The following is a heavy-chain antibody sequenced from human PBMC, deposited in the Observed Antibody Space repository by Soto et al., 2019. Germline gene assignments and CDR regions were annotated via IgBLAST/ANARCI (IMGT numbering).Heavy chain of an antibody. CDR3: ARNPLDYFWGSPIEPSLYYGMDV. Sequence: QVQLQESGPGLVKPSETLSLTCTVSGVSISSYYWSWIRQPPGKGLEWIGYIYYSGSTNYNPALKSRVTISVDTSKNQFSLKLSSVTAADTAVYYCARNPLDYFWGSPIEPSLYYGMDVWGQGTTVTVSS. CDR2: IYYSGST. V-gene: IGHV4-59*01. D-gene: IGHD3-16*01. J-gene: IGHJ6*02. CDR1: GVSISSYY.